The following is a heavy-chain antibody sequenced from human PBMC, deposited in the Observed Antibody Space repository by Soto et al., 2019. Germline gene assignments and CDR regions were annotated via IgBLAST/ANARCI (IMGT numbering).Heavy chain of an antibody. CDR2: INAGNGNT. CDR3: ARSAPMIVVVITPPTDY. J-gene: IGHJ4*02. Sequence: GTSVKVSCKACGDTFASYAMHWVRQAPGQRLEWMGWINAGNGNTKYSQKFQGRVTITRDTSASTAYMELSSLRSEDTAVYYCARSAPMIVVVITPPTDYWGQGTLVTVPQ. D-gene: IGHD3-22*01. V-gene: IGHV1-3*01. CDR1: GDTFASYA.